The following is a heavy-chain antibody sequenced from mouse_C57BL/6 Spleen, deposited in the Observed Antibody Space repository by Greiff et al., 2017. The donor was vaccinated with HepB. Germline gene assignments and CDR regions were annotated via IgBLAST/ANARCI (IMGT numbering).Heavy chain of an antibody. CDR2: ISYDGSN. J-gene: IGHJ2*01. D-gene: IGHD2-5*01. CDR1: GYSITSGYY. CDR3: ARESNYIFDY. V-gene: IGHV3-6*01. Sequence: EVQLQQSGPGLVKPSQSLSLTCSVTGYSITSGYYWNWIRQFPGNKLEWMGYISYDGSNNYNPSLKNRISITRDTSKNQFFLKLNSVTTEDTATYYCARESNYIFDYWGQGTTLTVSS.